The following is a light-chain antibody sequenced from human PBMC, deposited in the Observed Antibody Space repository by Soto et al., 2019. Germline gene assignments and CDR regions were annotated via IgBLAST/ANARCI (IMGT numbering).Light chain of an antibody. CDR3: QQYGRSPMFT. CDR2: GAS. Sequence: EIVLTQSPGTLSLSPGDRATLSCRDSHSVSSNYLAWYQQKPGQAPRLLIYGASRGAAGIPDRFSGSGSGTDFTLTISRLEPEDFEVYFCQQYGRSPMFTFGQGTKLEVK. J-gene: IGKJ2*01. V-gene: IGKV3-20*01. CDR1: HSVSSNY.